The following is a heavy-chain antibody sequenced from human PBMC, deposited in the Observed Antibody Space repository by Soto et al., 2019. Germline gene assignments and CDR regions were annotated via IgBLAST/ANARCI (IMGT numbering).Heavy chain of an antibody. J-gene: IGHJ3*02. CDR2: IHFSGSS. D-gene: IGHD2-8*02. CDR3: ARGGDPTAGGTGAFDI. CDR1: GGSISSGGYS. V-gene: IGHV4-61*08. Sequence: SETLSLTCAVSGGSISSGGYSWSWIRQPPGEELEWIGYIHFSGSSSYNPSLKSRITISGDTSKNQFSLKVTSVIAADTAVYYCARGGDPTAGGTGAFDIWGQGIMVTVSS.